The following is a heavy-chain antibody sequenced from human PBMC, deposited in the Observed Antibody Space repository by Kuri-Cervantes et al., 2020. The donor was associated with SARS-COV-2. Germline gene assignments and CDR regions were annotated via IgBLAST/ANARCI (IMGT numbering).Heavy chain of an antibody. D-gene: IGHD2-2*01. V-gene: IGHV3-7*01. CDR2: IKQDGSEK. Sequence: GGSLRLSCAASGFTFSSYWMSWVRQAPGKGLEWVANIKQDGSEKYYVDSVKGRFTISRDNAKNSLYLQMNSLRAEDPAVYYCATPGVPAANCYFDYWGRGTLVTVSS. J-gene: IGHJ4*02. CDR1: GFTFSSYW. CDR3: ATPGVPAANCYFDY.